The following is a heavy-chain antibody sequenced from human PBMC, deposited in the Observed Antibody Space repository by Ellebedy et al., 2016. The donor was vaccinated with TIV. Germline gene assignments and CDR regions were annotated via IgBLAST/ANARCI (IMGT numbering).Heavy chain of an antibody. D-gene: IGHD1-26*01. Sequence: GESLKISCTASRFTFSSYWMSWVRQAPGKGLEWVANINQDGRQKYYVDSVKGRFTISRDNVKNSLYLQVNSLIAEDTAGYYCATDGSYGDHLSPQHAFTIWGQGTMVTVSS. CDR3: ATDGSYGDHLSPQHAFTI. CDR2: INQDGRQK. CDR1: RFTFSSYW. V-gene: IGHV3-7*03. J-gene: IGHJ3*02.